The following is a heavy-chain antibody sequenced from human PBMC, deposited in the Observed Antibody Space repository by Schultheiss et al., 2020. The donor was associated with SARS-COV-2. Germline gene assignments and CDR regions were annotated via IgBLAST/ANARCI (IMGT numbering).Heavy chain of an antibody. J-gene: IGHJ6*02. CDR2: INPNSGGT. V-gene: IGHV1-2*02. CDR1: GYTLTELS. CDR3: ARGLKQWTHNGYGYYYGMDV. Sequence: ASVKVSCKVSGYTLTELSMHWVRQAPGKGLEWMGWINPNSGGTNYAQKFQGRVTMTRDTSISTAYMELSSLRSEDTAVYYCARGLKQWTHNGYGYYYGMDVWGQGTTVTVSS. D-gene: IGHD6-19*01.